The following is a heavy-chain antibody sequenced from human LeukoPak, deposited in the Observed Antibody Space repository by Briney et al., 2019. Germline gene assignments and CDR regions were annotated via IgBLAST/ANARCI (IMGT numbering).Heavy chain of an antibody. Sequence: PGGSLRLSCAASGFNFNVYSMTWVRQAPGKGLEWLSYISSSGRTIYCADSVKGRFSISRDNAKNSLYLQMSSLRAEDTAVYYCAKERGGYDAYFDYWGQGTLVTVSS. CDR3: AKERGGYDAYFDY. CDR1: GFNFNVYS. V-gene: IGHV3-48*04. CDR2: ISSSGRTI. D-gene: IGHD5-12*01. J-gene: IGHJ4*02.